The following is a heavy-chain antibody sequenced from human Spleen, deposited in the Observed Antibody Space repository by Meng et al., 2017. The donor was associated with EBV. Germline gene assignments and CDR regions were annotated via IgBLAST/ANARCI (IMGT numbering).Heavy chain of an antibody. Sequence: VQRVRAGAGVKKPGAAVKVSCSASGYTFTSYSMHWVRQAPGQRLGWMGWINTGNGNTKYSQKFQGRVTITSDTSASTAYMELTSLTSEDTAVYYCARDSSGDSRRFDPWGQGTLVTVSS. J-gene: IGHJ5*02. CDR1: GYTFTSYS. CDR2: INTGNGNT. V-gene: IGHV1-3*04. D-gene: IGHD6-19*01. CDR3: ARDSSGDSRRFDP.